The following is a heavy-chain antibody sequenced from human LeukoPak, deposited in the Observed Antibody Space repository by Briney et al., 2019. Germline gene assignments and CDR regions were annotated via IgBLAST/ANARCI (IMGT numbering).Heavy chain of an antibody. CDR1: GGSFSGYY. V-gene: IGHV4-34*01. CDR3: ARGSKAFDY. Sequence: SETLSLTCAVYGGSFSGYYWSWIRQPPGKGLEWIGEINHSGSTNYNPSLKSRVTISVDTSKNQFSLKLSSVTAADTAVYYCARGSKAFDYWGQGTLVTVSS. J-gene: IGHJ4*02. CDR2: INHSGST.